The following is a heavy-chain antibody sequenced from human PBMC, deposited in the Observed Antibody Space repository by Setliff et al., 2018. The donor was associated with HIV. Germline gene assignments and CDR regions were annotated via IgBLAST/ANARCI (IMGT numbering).Heavy chain of an antibody. V-gene: IGHV3-48*04. D-gene: IGHD4-17*01. CDR2: ISSRSSTI. CDR1: GFTFSNYA. J-gene: IGHJ5*02. Sequence: GGSLRLSCAASGFTFSNYAMNWVRQAPGKGLEWVSYISSRSSTIYYTDSVKGRFTISRDNAKNSLFLQMNSLRAEDTAVYYCMTDPTVTTNSWFDPWGQGTLVTVSS. CDR3: MTDPTVTTNSWFDP.